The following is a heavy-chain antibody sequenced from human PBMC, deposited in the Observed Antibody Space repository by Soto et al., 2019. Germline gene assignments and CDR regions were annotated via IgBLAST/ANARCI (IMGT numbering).Heavy chain of an antibody. V-gene: IGHV3-23*01. CDR1: GFTFSSYA. CDR2: ISGSGGTT. Sequence: PGGSLRLSCAASGFTFSSYAMSWVRQAPGKGLEWVSAISGSGGTTYYADSVKGRFTISRDHSKNTLYLQMNSLRAVDTAVYYCAKGTSNGAGPNYYYYYVDVWGKGTAVTVSS. D-gene: IGHD2-8*01. J-gene: IGHJ6*03. CDR3: AKGTSNGAGPNYYYYYVDV.